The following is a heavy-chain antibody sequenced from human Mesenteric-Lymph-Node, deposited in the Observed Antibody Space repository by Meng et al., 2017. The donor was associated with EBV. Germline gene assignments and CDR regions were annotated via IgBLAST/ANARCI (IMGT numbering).Heavy chain of an antibody. CDR2: ISWDGGST. J-gene: IGHJ4*02. CDR1: GYIFSIHG. D-gene: IGHD6-13*01. Sequence: QRLASGGGVVQPGRSLRLSWAGSGYIFSIHGMHWVRQPPGKGLEWVSLISWDGGSTYYADSVEGRFTISRDNSKNSLYLQMSSLRSEDTALYYCAKDIGQQGDYWGQGTLVTVSS. V-gene: IGHV3-43*01. CDR3: AKDIGQQGDY.